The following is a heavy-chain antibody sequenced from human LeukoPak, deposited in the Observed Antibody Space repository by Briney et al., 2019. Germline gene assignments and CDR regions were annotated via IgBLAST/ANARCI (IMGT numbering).Heavy chain of an antibody. V-gene: IGHV4-39*07. CDR2: IYYSGST. Sequence: SETLSLTCTVSGVSISSSSYYWGWIRQPPGKGLEWIGSIYYSGSTYYNPSLKSRVTISVDTSKNQFSLKLSSVTAADTAVYYCARDMDYYDSSGYYPNAFDIWGQGTMVTVSS. CDR3: ARDMDYYDSSGYYPNAFDI. J-gene: IGHJ3*02. CDR1: GVSISSSSYY. D-gene: IGHD3-22*01.